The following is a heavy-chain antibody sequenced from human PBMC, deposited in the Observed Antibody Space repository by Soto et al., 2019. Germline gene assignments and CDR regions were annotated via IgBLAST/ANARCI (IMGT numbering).Heavy chain of an antibody. Sequence: EVQLLESGGGLVQPGGSLRLSCAASGFTFGTYAMNWVRQAPGKGLEWVSGITGRGGGTYYADSVKGRFTISRDNSKNTLYLQMNSLRADDTAVYYCAKDRSVDTRDWFDPWGQGTLVTVSS. CDR2: ITGRGGGT. V-gene: IGHV3-23*01. J-gene: IGHJ5*02. CDR1: GFTFGTYA. CDR3: AKDRSVDTRDWFDP. D-gene: IGHD5-18*01.